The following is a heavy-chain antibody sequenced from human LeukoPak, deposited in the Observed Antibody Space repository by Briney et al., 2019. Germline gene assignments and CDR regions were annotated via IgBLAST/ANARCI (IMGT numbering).Heavy chain of an antibody. CDR1: GYTFTGFY. CDR3: AVLGGRDGYNYRHVDY. CDR2: INPDRGDT. V-gene: IGHV1-2*06. Sequence: ASVKVSCKASGYTFTGFYLHWVRQAPGQGLEWMGRINPDRGDTNYAQGFQGRVTMTRDTSISTAYMELNRLTSDDTAVYYCAVLGGRDGYNYRHVDYWGQGTLVTVSS. J-gene: IGHJ4*02. D-gene: IGHD5-24*01.